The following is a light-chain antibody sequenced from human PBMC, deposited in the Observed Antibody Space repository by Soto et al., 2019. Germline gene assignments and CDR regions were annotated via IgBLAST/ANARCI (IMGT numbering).Light chain of an antibody. V-gene: IGLV1-40*01. CDR2: GDS. CDR3: QSYDSSLRGWV. CDR1: SSNIGANYD. J-gene: IGLJ3*02. Sequence: QSVLTQPPSVSGAPGQRVTISCTGSSSNIGANYDVHWYQHLPGTAPRLLISGDSNRPSGVPDRFSGSKSGTSASLGIAGLQPEDEADYYCQSYDSSLRGWVFGGGTKLTVL.